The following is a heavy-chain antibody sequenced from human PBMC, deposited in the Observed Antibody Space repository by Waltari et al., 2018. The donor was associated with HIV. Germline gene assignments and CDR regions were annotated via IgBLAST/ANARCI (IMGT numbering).Heavy chain of an antibody. CDR3: ARDSGSYYAGAFDI. J-gene: IGHJ3*02. V-gene: IGHV3-21*01. D-gene: IGHD1-26*01. Sequence: EVQLVESGGGLVKPGGSLRLSCPASGFPFSSHSINCVRHAPGKGLEWVSSISSTSSYIYYADSVKGRFTISRDNAKNSLYLQMNSLRAEDTAVYYCARDSGSYYAGAFDIWGQGTMVTVSS. CDR1: GFPFSSHS. CDR2: ISSTSSYI.